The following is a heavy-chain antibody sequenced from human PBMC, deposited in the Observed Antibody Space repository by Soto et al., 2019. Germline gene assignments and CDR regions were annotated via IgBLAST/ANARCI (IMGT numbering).Heavy chain of an antibody. V-gene: IGHV4-59*01. CDR3: ARGYSSSWAPFDP. CDR1: GGSISSYY. Sequence: QVQLQESGPGLVKPSETLSLTCTVSGGSISSYYWSWIRQPPGKGLEWIGYIYYSGSTNYNPSLKSRVTISVDTSKNQFSLKLSSVTAADTAVYYCARGYSSSWAPFDPWGQGTLVTVSS. D-gene: IGHD6-13*01. CDR2: IYYSGST. J-gene: IGHJ5*02.